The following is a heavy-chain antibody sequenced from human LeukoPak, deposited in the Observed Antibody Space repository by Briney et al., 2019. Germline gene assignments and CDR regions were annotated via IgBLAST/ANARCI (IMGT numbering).Heavy chain of an antibody. CDR2: ISSSSSTI. CDR3: AKLPTGYPNWFDP. CDR1: GFTFSSYS. J-gene: IGHJ5*02. Sequence: GGSLRLSCAASGFTFSSYSMNWVRQAPGKGLEWVSYISSSSSTIYYADSVKGRFTISRDNAKDSLYLQMNSLRAEDTALYYCAKLPTGYPNWFDPWGQGTLVTVSS. D-gene: IGHD3-9*01. V-gene: IGHV3-48*01.